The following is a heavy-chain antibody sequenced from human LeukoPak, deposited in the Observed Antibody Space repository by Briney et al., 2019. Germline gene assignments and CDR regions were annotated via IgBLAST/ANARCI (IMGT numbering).Heavy chain of an antibody. CDR2: IYYSGST. Sequence: SETLSLTCTVSGGSISSHYWSWIRQPPGKGLEWIGYIYYSGSTNHNPSLKSRVTISVDTSKNQFSLKLSSVTAADTAVYYCARAKRYYGSGSYDYWGQGTLVTVSS. CDR3: ARAKRYYGSGSYDY. V-gene: IGHV4-59*11. CDR1: GGSISSHY. D-gene: IGHD3-10*01. J-gene: IGHJ4*02.